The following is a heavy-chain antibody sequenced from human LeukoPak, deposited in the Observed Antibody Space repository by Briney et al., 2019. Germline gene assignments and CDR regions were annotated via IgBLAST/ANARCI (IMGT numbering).Heavy chain of an antibody. CDR2: TYYRSKWYN. V-gene: IGHV6-1*01. D-gene: IGHD4-11*01. J-gene: IGHJ3*02. CDR3: AREVTDAFDI. CDR1: GDSVSTNSAA. Sequence: SQTLSLTCAISGDSVSTNSAAWNWIRQSPTRGLEWLGRTYYRSKWYNDYVVSVKSRITINPDTSQNQFSQQLTSVTPEDTAVYYCAREVTDAFDIWGQGTMVTVSS.